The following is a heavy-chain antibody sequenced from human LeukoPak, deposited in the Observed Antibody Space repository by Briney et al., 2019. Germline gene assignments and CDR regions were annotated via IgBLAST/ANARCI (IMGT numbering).Heavy chain of an antibody. V-gene: IGHV4-59*13. CDR2: IYYSGST. J-gene: IGHJ3*02. D-gene: IGHD1-20*01. Sequence: PSETLSLTCTVSGGSISSYYWSWIRQPPGKGLEWIGYIYYSGSTNYNPSLKSRVTISVDTSKNQFSLKLSSVTAADTAVYYCARVDNWNQKAFDIWGQGTMVTVSS. CDR3: ARVDNWNQKAFDI. CDR1: GGSISSYY.